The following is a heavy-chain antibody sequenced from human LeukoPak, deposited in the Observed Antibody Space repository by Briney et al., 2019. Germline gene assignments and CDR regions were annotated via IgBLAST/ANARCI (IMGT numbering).Heavy chain of an antibody. J-gene: IGHJ6*03. V-gene: IGHV3-21*01. CDR3: ARVRQQLVRLLGRDTTYYYYYYMDV. CDR1: GFTFSSYS. D-gene: IGHD6-13*01. CDR2: ISSSSSYI. Sequence: GGSLRLSCAASGFTFSSYSMNWLRQAPGKGLEWVSSISSSSSYIYYADSVKGRFTISGDNAKTSLYLRMNSMGAEDTAVYYCARVRQQLVRLLGRDTTYYYYYYMDVWGKGTTVTVSS.